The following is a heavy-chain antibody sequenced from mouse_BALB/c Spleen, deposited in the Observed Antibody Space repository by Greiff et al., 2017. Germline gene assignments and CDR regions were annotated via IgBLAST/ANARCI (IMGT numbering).Heavy chain of an antibody. J-gene: IGHJ2*01. Sequence: DVMLVESGGGLVQPGGSRKLSCAASGFTFSDYGMAWVRQAPGKGPEWVAFISNLAYSIYYADTVTGRFTISRENAKNTLYLEMSSLRSEDTAMYYCAREKRTGTFDYWGQGTTLTVSS. D-gene: IGHD4-1*01. CDR3: AREKRTGTFDY. CDR1: GFTFSDYG. V-gene: IGHV5-15*02. CDR2: ISNLAYSI.